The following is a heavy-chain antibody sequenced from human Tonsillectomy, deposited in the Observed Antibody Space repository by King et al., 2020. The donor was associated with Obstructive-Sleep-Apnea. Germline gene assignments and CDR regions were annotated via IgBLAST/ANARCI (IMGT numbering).Heavy chain of an antibody. V-gene: IGHV4-31*03. CDR1: GGSISSGRYY. CDR2: IYYSGCT. J-gene: IGHJ3*02. D-gene: IGHD3-22*01. CDR3: ARLDSSGYDDAFDI. Sequence: VQLQESGPGLVKPSETLSLTCTVSGGSISSGRYYWSWIRQHPGKGLEWIGYIYYSGCTYLKPSLKSRVTIARDTSKNQFSLNLNSVTAADTAVYYCARLDSSGYDDAFDIWGQGTMVTVSS.